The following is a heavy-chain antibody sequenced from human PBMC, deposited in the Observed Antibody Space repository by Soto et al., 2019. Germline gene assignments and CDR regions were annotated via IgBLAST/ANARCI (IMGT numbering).Heavy chain of an antibody. CDR1: GGSFSDYY. Sequence: QVQLQQWGAGLLKPSETLSLTCAVYGGSFSDYYWSWLRQHHEKGLEWIAEINHSGDTKYNPSLESRVTISVDTSKSQFSLKLNSVTAADTAVYYCARTGGMEVWGQGATVTVSS. CDR3: ARTGGMEV. V-gene: IGHV4-34*01. J-gene: IGHJ6*02. CDR2: INHSGDT.